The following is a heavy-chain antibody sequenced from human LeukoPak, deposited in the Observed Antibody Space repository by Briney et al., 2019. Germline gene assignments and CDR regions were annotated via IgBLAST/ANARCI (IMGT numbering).Heavy chain of an antibody. D-gene: IGHD2-15*01. Sequence: GGALRLSCTVSGFTFVDYSMTWVRQGPGKGLEWVGLVGASIVGGTREYAASVKGRFTIARDHSKNTAYLRMNSLKSEDTGVYYCTRVASRLVDLGPSDILGQGTTVIVSS. CDR1: GFTFVDYS. V-gene: IGHV3-49*04. J-gene: IGHJ3*02. CDR2: VGASIVGGTR. CDR3: TRVASRLVDLGPSDI.